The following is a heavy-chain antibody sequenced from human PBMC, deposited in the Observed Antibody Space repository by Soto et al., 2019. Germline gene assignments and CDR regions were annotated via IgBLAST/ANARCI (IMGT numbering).Heavy chain of an antibody. CDR1: GYAFSTYF. J-gene: IGHJ4*02. V-gene: IGHV1-46*01. CDR3: VEGFRGYDH. Sequence: ASVKVSCKASGYAFSTYFIHWMRQAPGQGLEWMGLINPSGGSTTYAQKFQGRATMTRDTSTITGYLELSSLRFEDTAVYFCVEGFRGYDHWGQGTQVTVSS. CDR2: INPSGGST. D-gene: IGHD2-21*01.